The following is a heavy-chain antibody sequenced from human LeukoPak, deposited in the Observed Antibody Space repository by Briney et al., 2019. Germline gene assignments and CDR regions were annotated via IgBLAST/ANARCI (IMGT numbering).Heavy chain of an antibody. Sequence: ASVKVSCKASGGTFSSYAISWVRQAPGQGLEWMGRIIPILGIANYAQKFQGRVTITADKSTSTAYMELSSLRSEDTAVYYCARALTYSGSYYGAFDYWGQGTLVTVSS. CDR3: ARALTYSGSYYGAFDY. CDR1: GGTFSSYA. J-gene: IGHJ4*02. V-gene: IGHV1-69*04. D-gene: IGHD1-26*01. CDR2: IIPILGIA.